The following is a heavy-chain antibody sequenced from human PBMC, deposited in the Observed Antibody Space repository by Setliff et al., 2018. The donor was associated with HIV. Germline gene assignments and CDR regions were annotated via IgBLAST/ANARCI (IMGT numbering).Heavy chain of an antibody. CDR1: GYSFTSYW. J-gene: IGHJ3*01. D-gene: IGHD3-10*01. V-gene: IGHV5-51*01. CDR2: IYPGDSDT. CDR3: ARRYKYYYATTGCTFDL. Sequence: KVSCKASGYSFTSYWIGWVRQMPGNGLEWMGIIYPGDSDTRYSPSFQGQVTIAADKSISTAYLRWSSLQASDTAMYYCARRYKYYYATTGCTFDLWGQGTMVTVSS.